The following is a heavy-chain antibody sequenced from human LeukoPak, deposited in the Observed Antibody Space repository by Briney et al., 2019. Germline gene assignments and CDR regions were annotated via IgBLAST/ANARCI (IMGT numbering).Heavy chain of an antibody. CDR2: IYTSGST. V-gene: IGHV4-61*02. CDR1: GGSISSGSYY. Sequence: SETLSLTCTVSGGSISSGSYYWSWIRQPAGKGLEWIGRIYTSGSTNYNPSLKSRVTISVDTSKNQFSLKLSSVTAADTAVYYCARVRNSGSYWRMVYFDYWGQGTLVTVSS. J-gene: IGHJ4*02. CDR3: ARVRNSGSYWRMVYFDY. D-gene: IGHD1-26*01.